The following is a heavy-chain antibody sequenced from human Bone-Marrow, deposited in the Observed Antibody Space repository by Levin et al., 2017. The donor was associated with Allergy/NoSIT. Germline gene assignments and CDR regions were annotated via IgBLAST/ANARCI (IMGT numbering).Heavy chain of an antibody. V-gene: IGHV3-15*01. J-gene: IGHJ5*02. CDR3: TTRAIVVPAASIDP. CDR1: GFTFSNAW. Sequence: LSLTCAASGFTFSNAWMSWVRQAPGKGLEWVGRIKSKTDGGTTDYAAPVKGRFTISRDDSKNTLYLQMNSLKTEDTAVYYCTTRAIVVPAASIDPWGQGTLVTVSS. D-gene: IGHD2-2*01. CDR2: IKSKTDGGTT.